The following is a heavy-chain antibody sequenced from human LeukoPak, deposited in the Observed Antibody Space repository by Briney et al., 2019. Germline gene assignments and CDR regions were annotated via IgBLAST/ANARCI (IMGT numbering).Heavy chain of an antibody. CDR2: LSGSGGST. Sequence: GGSLRLSCAASGFTFSSYAMSWVRQAPGKGLEWVSALSGSGGSTYYADSVKGRFTISRDNSKNTLYLQMNSLRAEDTAVYYCAMGESFDWTVDYWGQGTLVTVSP. V-gene: IGHV3-23*01. CDR1: GFTFSSYA. CDR3: AMGESFDWTVDY. J-gene: IGHJ4*02. D-gene: IGHD3-16*01.